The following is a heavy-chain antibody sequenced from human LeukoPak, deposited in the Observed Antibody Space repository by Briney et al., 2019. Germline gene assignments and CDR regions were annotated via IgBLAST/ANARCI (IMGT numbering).Heavy chain of an antibody. Sequence: PETLSLTCTVSGGSISSYYWSWIRQPPGKGLEWIGYIYYSGSTNYNPSLKSRVTISVDTSKNQFSLKLSSVTAADTAVYYCARLFRPQLSKPDDAFDIWGQGTMVTVSS. V-gene: IGHV4-59*08. D-gene: IGHD5-18*01. CDR3: ARLFRPQLSKPDDAFDI. CDR1: GGSISSYY. CDR2: IYYSGST. J-gene: IGHJ3*02.